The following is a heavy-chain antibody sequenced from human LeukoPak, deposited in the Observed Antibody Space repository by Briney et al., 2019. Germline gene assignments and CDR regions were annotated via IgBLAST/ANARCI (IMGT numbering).Heavy chain of an antibody. Sequence: ASVKVSCKASGGTFSSYAISWVRQAPGQGLEWMGRIIPILGIANYAQKFQGRVTITADKSMSTAYMELSSLRSEDTAVYYCARAWWFGELFVYYYYGMDVWGKGTTVTVSS. CDR1: GGTFSSYA. CDR2: IIPILGIA. D-gene: IGHD3-10*01. CDR3: ARAWWFGELFVYYYYGMDV. V-gene: IGHV1-69*04. J-gene: IGHJ6*04.